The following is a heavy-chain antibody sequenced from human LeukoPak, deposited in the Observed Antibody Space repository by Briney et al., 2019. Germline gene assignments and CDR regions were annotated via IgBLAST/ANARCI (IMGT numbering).Heavy chain of an antibody. Sequence: ASVKVSCKASGGTFSSYAISWVRQAPGQGLEWMGGIIPIFGTANYAQKFQGRVTITADESTSTAYMELSSLRSEDTAVYYCARDFYYDILTGYPSYGMDVWGQGTTVTVSS. V-gene: IGHV1-69*13. CDR2: IIPIFGTA. CDR3: ARDFYYDILTGYPSYGMDV. CDR1: GGTFSSYA. J-gene: IGHJ6*02. D-gene: IGHD3-9*01.